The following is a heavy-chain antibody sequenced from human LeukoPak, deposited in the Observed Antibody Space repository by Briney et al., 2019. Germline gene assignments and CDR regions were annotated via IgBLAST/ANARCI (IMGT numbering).Heavy chain of an antibody. CDR2: IKKDGSEK. D-gene: IGHD5-12*01. Sequence: HTGGSLRLSCAASGFTFSSHWMSWVRQAPGKGLEWVANIKKDGSEKYYVDAVKGRFTISRDNAKTALDLQMNSLRAEDTAGYYCARDLSGIAGYTDGRWIDYLGQGTLVTVSS. V-gene: IGHV3-7*01. CDR3: ARDLSGIAGYTDGRWIDY. CDR1: GFTFSSHW. J-gene: IGHJ4*02.